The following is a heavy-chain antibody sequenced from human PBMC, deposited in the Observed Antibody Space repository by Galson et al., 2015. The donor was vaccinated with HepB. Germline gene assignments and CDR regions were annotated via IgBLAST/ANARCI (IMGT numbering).Heavy chain of an antibody. CDR1: GYTFTDYY. CDR3: ATASIHDNVQ. CDR2: VDPEDGET. Sequence: VKVSCKVSGYTFTDYYMHWVQRAPGKGLEWMGLVDPEDGETIYAEKFQGRVTITADTSTDTAYMELSSLRSEDTAVYYCATASIHDNVQWGQGTLVTVSS. D-gene: IGHD3-10*02. V-gene: IGHV1-69-2*01. J-gene: IGHJ4*02.